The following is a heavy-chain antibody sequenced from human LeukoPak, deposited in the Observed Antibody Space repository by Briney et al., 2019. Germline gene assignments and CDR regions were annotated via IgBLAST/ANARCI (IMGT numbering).Heavy chain of an antibody. D-gene: IGHD5-18*01. V-gene: IGHV3-7*05. Sequence: GGSLRLSCAASGFAFSSYYMSWVRQAPGKGLEWVGNIKPDGSETYHVDSVKGRFTISRDNVKNSLYLQMNSLRAEDTAVYYCAKGYEHTSMASYYFYGMDVWGQGTTVTVSS. CDR3: AKGYEHTSMASYYFYGMDV. CDR1: GFAFSSYY. J-gene: IGHJ6*02. CDR2: IKPDGSET.